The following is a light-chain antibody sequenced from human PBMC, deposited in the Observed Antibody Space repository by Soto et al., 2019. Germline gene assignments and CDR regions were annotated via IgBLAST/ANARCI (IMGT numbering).Light chain of an antibody. Sequence: QSVLTQPASVSGSPGQSVTISCTGISSDVGSYNLVSWYQQHPGKAPKLMIYEGSKRPSGVSNRFSGSKSGNTASLTISGLQAEDDADYYCCSYAGSSFVVFGGGTKLTVL. J-gene: IGLJ2*01. CDR1: SSDVGSYNL. V-gene: IGLV2-23*01. CDR3: CSYAGSSFVV. CDR2: EGS.